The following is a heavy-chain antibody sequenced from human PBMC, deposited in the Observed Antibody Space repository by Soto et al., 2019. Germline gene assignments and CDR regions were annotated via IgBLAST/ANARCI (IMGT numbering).Heavy chain of an antibody. CDR1: GFTFSTSA. CDR3: ARHAYCASNTCYYYYGLDV. V-gene: IGHV1-58*01. D-gene: IGHD2-2*01. CDR2: IVVGSGNT. J-gene: IGHJ6*02. Sequence: SVKVSCKASGFTFSTSAVQWVRQARGQRLEWIGWIVVGSGNTNYAQKFQGQVTISADMSTSTAYLQWSSLKASDTAMYYCARHAYCASNTCYYYYGLDVWGQGTTVTVSS.